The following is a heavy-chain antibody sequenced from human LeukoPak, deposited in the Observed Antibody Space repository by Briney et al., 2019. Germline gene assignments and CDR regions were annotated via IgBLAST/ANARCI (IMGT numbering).Heavy chain of an antibody. J-gene: IGHJ6*03. CDR1: GGSFSGYY. CDR2: INHSGST. Sequence: SETLSLTCAVYGGSFSGYYWSWIRQPPGKGLEWIGEINHSGSTYYNPSLKSRVTISVDTSKNQFSLKLSSVTAADTAVYYCARGGRIVAEGSYYYYMDVWGTGTTVTVSS. V-gene: IGHV4-34*01. D-gene: IGHD2-15*01. CDR3: ARGGRIVAEGSYYYYMDV.